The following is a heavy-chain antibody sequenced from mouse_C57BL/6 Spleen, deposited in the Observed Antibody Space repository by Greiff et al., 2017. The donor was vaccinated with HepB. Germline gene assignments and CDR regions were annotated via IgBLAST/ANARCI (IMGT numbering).Heavy chain of an antibody. Sequence: QVQLQQPGAELVMPGASVKLSCKASGYTFTSYWMHWVKQRPGQGLEWIGEIDPSDSYTNYNQKFKGKSTLTVDKSSSTAYMQLSSLTSEDSAVYYCARSYYYGSSRYYAMDYWGKGTSVTVSS. CDR1: GYTFTSYW. CDR2: IDPSDSYT. D-gene: IGHD1-1*01. CDR3: ARSYYYGSSRYYAMDY. V-gene: IGHV1-69*01. J-gene: IGHJ4*01.